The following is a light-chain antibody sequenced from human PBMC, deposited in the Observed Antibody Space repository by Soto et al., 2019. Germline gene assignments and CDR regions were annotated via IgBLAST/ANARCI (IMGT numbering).Light chain of an antibody. V-gene: IGKV3D-15*01. CDR2: AAS. Sequence: EIVMAQSPATLSVSPGERATLSGSASQSVSSNLAWYQQKPGQAPRLLIYAASSRATGIPDRFSGGGSGTDFTLTISSLQSEDFAVYYCQQYNNWPPCTFGQGTKVDIK. CDR3: QQYNNWPPCT. CDR1: QSVSSN. J-gene: IGKJ1*01.